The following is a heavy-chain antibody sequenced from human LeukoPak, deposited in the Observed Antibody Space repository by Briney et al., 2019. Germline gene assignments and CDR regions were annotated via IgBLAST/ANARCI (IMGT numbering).Heavy chain of an antibody. CDR1: GGSISSYY. D-gene: IGHD6-6*01. CDR3: ARWGSIAVARFDY. CDR2: IYYTGST. Sequence: SETLSLTCTVSGGSISSYYWSWIRQPPGKGLEWIGYIYYTGSTNYNPSLTSRVNISVDTSKNQFFLNLTSVTAADTAVYYCARWGSIAVARFDYWGQGTLVTVSS. J-gene: IGHJ4*02. V-gene: IGHV4-59*01.